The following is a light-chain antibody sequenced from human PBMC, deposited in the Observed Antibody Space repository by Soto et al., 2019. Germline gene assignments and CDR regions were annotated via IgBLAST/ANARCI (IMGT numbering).Light chain of an antibody. Sequence: QSVLTQPASVSGSPGQSITISCTGTSSDVGAYNYVSWYQQHPGKAPKLMIYEVSNRPSGVSNRFSGSKSGNTASLTISGLQAEDEADYYCSSYTSSSTPCVFGTGTKAPS. CDR2: EVS. V-gene: IGLV2-14*01. J-gene: IGLJ1*01. CDR1: SSDVGAYNY. CDR3: SSYTSSSTPCV.